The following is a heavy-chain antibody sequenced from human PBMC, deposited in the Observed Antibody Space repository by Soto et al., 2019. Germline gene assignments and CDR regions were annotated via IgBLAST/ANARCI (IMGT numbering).Heavy chain of an antibody. J-gene: IGHJ5*02. CDR3: ARDASSSSTEDIWFDP. V-gene: IGHV4-30-4*01. CDR1: GGSISSGDYY. Sequence: NHSETLSLSCTVSGGSISSGDYYWSWIRQPPGKGLEWIGYIYYSGSTYYNPSLKSRVTISVDTSKNQFSLKLSSVTAADTAVYYCARDASSSSTEDIWFDPWGQGTLVTVSS. CDR2: IYYSGST. D-gene: IGHD6-6*01.